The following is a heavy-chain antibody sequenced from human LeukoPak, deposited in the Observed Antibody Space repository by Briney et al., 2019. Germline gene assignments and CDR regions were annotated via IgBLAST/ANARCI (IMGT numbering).Heavy chain of an antibody. Sequence: GGSLRLSCAASGFTFSSYTMNWVRQAPGKGLEWVSSISSSSSYIYYADSMKGRFTVSRDNAKNSLYLQMNSLRAEDTAVYYCARDFSWNNGVDYWGQGTLSPSPQ. D-gene: IGHD1/OR15-1a*01. J-gene: IGHJ4*02. V-gene: IGHV3-21*01. CDR3: ARDFSWNNGVDY. CDR1: GFTFSSYT. CDR2: ISSSSSYI.